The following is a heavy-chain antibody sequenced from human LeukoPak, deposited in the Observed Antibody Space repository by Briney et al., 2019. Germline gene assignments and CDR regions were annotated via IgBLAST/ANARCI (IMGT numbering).Heavy chain of an antibody. Sequence: PGGSLRLSCAASGFTFSSYSMSWVRQAPGKGLEWVSSISGSDGTTNYADSVKGRFTISRDNSKYTLSLQMNSLRTEDTAVYYCAKVDNWKYGHHDFWGQGTLVTVSS. CDR3: AKVDNWKYGHHDF. CDR2: ISGSDGTT. V-gene: IGHV3-23*01. J-gene: IGHJ4*02. CDR1: GFTFSSYS. D-gene: IGHD1-1*01.